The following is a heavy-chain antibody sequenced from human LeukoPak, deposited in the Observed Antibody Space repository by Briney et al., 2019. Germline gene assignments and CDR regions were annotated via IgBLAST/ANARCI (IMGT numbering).Heavy chain of an antibody. CDR1: GYTLTELS. D-gene: IGHD2/OR15-2a*01. J-gene: IGHJ4*02. CDR3: ARKSDNSYYFDY. V-gene: IGHV1-24*01. CDR2: FDPEDGET. Sequence: RASVKVSCKVSGYTLTELSMHWVRQAPGKGLEWMGGFDPEDGETIYAQKFQGRVTMTEDTSTDTAYMELSSLRSEDTAVYYCARKSDNSYYFDYWGQGTLVTVSS.